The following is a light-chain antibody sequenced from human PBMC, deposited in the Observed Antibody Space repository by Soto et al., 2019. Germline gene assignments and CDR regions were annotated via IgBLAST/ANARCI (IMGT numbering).Light chain of an antibody. Sequence: QSVLTQPPSASGTPGQRVTISCSGSSSNIGSNYVYWYQQLPGTAPKLLIYRNNQRPSGVPDRFSGSESGTSASLAISGLRSEDEADYYCVAWDDSLSGRVFGGGTKVTVL. CDR1: SSNIGSNY. CDR2: RNN. J-gene: IGLJ2*01. CDR3: VAWDDSLSGRV. V-gene: IGLV1-47*01.